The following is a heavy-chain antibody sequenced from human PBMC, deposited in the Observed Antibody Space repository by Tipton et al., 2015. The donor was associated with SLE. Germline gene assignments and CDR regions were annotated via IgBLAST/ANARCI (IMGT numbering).Heavy chain of an antibody. Sequence: SLRLSCAGSGFTFNNYAIHWARQAPGKGLEWVAVMWSGATFRYYADSVKGRFTISRDGSENTVSLLMDSLRVEDTAMYYCARDNNPTLTPSLEYWGQGTLVTVSS. J-gene: IGHJ4*02. CDR1: GFTFNNYA. CDR2: MWSGATFR. D-gene: IGHD2/OR15-2a*01. CDR3: ARDNNPTLTPSLEY. V-gene: IGHV3-33*01.